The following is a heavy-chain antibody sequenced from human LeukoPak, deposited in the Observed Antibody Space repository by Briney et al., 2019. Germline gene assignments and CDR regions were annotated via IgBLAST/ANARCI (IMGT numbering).Heavy chain of an antibody. D-gene: IGHD2-15*01. CDR3: ARAEGVVVAAHIDV. Sequence: ASVKVSCKASGYTFTSYGISWVRQAPGQGLEWMGWISAYNGNTNYAQKLQGRVSVTTDTSTSTAYMELRSLRSDDTAVYYCARAEGVVVAAHIDVWGKGTTVIVSS. CDR1: GYTFTSYG. J-gene: IGHJ6*03. V-gene: IGHV1-18*01. CDR2: ISAYNGNT.